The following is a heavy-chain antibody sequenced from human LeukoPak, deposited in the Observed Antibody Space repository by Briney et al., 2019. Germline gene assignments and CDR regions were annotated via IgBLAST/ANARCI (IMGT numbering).Heavy chain of an antibody. CDR2: VSGSGNTT. Sequence: GGSLRLSCAASGFTFRSHALNWVRQAPGKGLEWVSGVSGSGNTTYYADSVKGRFTISRDNSKNTLYLQINSLRAEDTAVYYCATNRRDYDYAWVIYWNNYANGMDVWGQGTTVTVSS. V-gene: IGHV3-23*01. CDR1: GFTFRSHA. J-gene: IGHJ6*02. D-gene: IGHD3-16*01. CDR3: ATNRRDYDYAWVIYWNNYANGMDV.